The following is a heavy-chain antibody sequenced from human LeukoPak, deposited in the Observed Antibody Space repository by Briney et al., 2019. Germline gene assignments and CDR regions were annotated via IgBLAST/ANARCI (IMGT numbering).Heavy chain of an antibody. V-gene: IGHV3-48*03. D-gene: IGHD3-22*01. CDR2: LRCSGSTI. J-gene: IGHJ4*02. CDR1: GFTFSSYE. CDR3: ARVTNYYDSSGYYRVFDY. Sequence: GSLRLFCSGSGFTFSSYEMNWVRQASGEGLEWVSYLRCSGSTIYYADSVKGRFTISRDNAKNSLYLQMNSLRAEDTAVYYCARVTNYYDSSGYYRVFDYWGQGTLVTVSS.